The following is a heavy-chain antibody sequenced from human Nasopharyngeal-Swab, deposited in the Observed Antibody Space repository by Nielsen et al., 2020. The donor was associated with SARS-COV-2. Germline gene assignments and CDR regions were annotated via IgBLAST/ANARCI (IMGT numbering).Heavy chain of an antibody. J-gene: IGHJ5*02. V-gene: IGHV1-46*01. D-gene: IGHD2-15*01. CDR2: TNPGGGSA. CDR1: GYTFTRYY. CDR3: AGGGDPREVVAATDCFDP. Sequence: ASVKVSCKASGYTFTRYYIHWVRQAPGQGLEWMGITNPGGGSARYSQNFQGRVTMTRDTSTNTVYMELYSLTSEDTAVYYCAGGGDPREVVAATDCFDPWGQGTLVTVSS.